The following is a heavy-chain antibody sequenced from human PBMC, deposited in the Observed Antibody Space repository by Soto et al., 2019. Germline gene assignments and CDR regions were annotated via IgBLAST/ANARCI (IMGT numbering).Heavy chain of an antibody. CDR3: AKEDLLRGYSGYGHFDY. CDR2: ISWNSGSI. V-gene: IGHV3-9*01. Sequence: SLRLSCAASGFTFDYYAMHWVRQAPGKGLEWVSGISWNSGSIGYADSVRGRFTISRDNAKNSLYLQMSSLRAEDTALYYCAKEDLLRGYSGYGHFDYLGLGTLVTVSS. D-gene: IGHD5-12*01. J-gene: IGHJ4*02. CDR1: GFTFDYYA.